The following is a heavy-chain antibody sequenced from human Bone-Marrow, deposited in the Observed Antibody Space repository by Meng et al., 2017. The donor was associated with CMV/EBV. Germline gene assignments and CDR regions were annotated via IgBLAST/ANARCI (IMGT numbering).Heavy chain of an antibody. CDR3: ARVSGSYYYFGMDV. V-gene: IGHV3-30*14. D-gene: IGHD1-26*01. Sequence: GGSLRLSCAASEFTFSSYAMHWVRQAPGKGLEWVAVISYDGSNKYYADSVKGRFTISRDNSKNTLHLQMNSLRAEDTAVYYCARVSGSYYYFGMDVWGQGTTVTVSS. CDR1: EFTFSSYA. CDR2: ISYDGSNK. J-gene: IGHJ6*02.